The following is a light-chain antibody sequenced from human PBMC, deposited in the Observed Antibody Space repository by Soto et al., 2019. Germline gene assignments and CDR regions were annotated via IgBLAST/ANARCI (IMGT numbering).Light chain of an antibody. CDR3: LQCGSSPRT. CDR1: QGFSTSH. J-gene: IGKJ4*01. V-gene: IGKV3-20*01. Sequence: ENVLTQSPDTLSLSPGERATLSCRASQGFSTSHLAWYQLKPGEATRLLIYRASTGAAGIPDRFSGSGSGTDFTLTISRLEPEDFAVYFCLQCGSSPRTCGGGTKVEVK. CDR2: RAS.